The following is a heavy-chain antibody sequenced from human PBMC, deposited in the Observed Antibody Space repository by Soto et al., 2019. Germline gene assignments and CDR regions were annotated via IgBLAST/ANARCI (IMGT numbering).Heavy chain of an antibody. J-gene: IGHJ6*02. CDR1: GFTFSSYG. CDR3: AREAPYYGMDV. V-gene: IGHV3-33*01. Sequence: GGSLRLSCAASGFTFSSYGMPWVRQAPGKGLEWVAVIWYDGNNKYYADSVKGRFTISRDNSKNTLYLQMNSLRAEDTAVYYCAREAPYYGMDVWGQGTTVTVSS. CDR2: IWYDGNNK.